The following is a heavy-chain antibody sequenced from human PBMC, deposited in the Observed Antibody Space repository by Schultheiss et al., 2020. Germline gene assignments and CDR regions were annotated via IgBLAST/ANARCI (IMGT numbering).Heavy chain of an antibody. J-gene: IGHJ6*02. CDR2: INHSGST. Sequence: SETLSLTCAVYGGSFSGYYWSWIRQPPGKGLEWIGEINHSGSTNYNPSLKSRVTMSVDTSKNQFSLKLSSVTAADTAVYYCAREVAPTPYYYYGMDVWGQGTTVTVSS. V-gene: IGHV4-34*01. CDR1: GGSFSGYY. CDR3: AREVAPTPYYYYGMDV. D-gene: IGHD2-15*01.